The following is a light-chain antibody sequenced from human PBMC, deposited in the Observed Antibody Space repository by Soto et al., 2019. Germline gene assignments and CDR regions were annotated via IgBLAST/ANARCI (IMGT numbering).Light chain of an antibody. V-gene: IGKV3-20*01. J-gene: IGKJ1*01. CDR2: GAS. CDR3: QQHGSSPRT. Sequence: EIVLTQSPGTLSLSPGETATLSCRASQTISNTYLAWYQQKPGQAPRLLIYGASTRATGIPGRFSGSGSGTDFTLIVNRLEPEDFAVYYCQQHGSSPRTFGQGTKVEI. CDR1: QTISNTY.